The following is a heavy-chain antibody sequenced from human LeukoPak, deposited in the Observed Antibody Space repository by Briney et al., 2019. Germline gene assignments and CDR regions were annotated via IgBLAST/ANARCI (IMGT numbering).Heavy chain of an antibody. CDR2: ISAYNGNT. Sequence: GASVKVSCKAPGYTFTSYGISWVRQAPGQGREWMGWISAYNGNTNYAQKLQGGVTMTTDTSTSTAYMELSSLTSEDKAVYYCASGTRDCSSASCYNYWGQGTQVTVSS. CDR3: ASGTRDCSSASCYNY. J-gene: IGHJ4*02. D-gene: IGHD2-2*02. V-gene: IGHV1-18*01. CDR1: GYTFTSYG.